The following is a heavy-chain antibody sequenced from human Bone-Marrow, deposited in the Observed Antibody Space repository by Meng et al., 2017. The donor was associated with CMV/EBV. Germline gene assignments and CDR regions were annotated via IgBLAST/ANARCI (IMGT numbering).Heavy chain of an antibody. CDR2: ISSSSSSI. J-gene: IGHJ3*02. CDR3: ARDPSGVPGSIAAFDI. V-gene: IGHV3-21*01. D-gene: IGHD6-19*01. CDR1: GFTFSSYS. Sequence: GESLKISCAASGFTFSSYSMNWVRQAPGKGLEWVSSISSSSSSIYYADSVKGRFTISRDNAKNSLYLQVDSLSAEDTAVYYCARDPSGVPGSIAAFDIWGQGTLVTVSS.